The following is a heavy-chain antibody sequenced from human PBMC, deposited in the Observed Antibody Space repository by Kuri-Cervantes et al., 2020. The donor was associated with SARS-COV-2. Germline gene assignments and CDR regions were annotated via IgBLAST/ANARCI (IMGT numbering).Heavy chain of an antibody. CDR3: ARDPPSPYCSGGSCRTDV. Sequence: EGSLRLSCAASGFTFSSYSMNWVRQAPGKGLEWVSSISSSSSYIYYADSVKGRFTISRDNAKNSLYLQMNSLRAEDTAVYYCARDPPSPYCSGGSCRTDVWGQGTTVTVSS. D-gene: IGHD2-15*01. V-gene: IGHV3-21*01. CDR1: GFTFSSYS. CDR2: ISSSSSYI. J-gene: IGHJ6*02.